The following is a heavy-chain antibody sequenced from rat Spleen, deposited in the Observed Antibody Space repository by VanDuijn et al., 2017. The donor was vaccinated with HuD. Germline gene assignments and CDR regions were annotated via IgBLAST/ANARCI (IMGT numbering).Heavy chain of an antibody. D-gene: IGHD1-11*01. J-gene: IGHJ2*01. CDR3: SREGLYGNFFDY. V-gene: IGHV5-31*01. CDR2: ITNTGGST. CDR1: GFTFNNYW. Sequence: EVQLVESGGGLVQPGRSLKLSGVASGFTFNNYWMTWIRQAPGQGLEWVASITNTGGSTYYSVSVKVRFTISRDYAKSTLYLQMDSLRSEETATYYCSREGLYGNFFDYCGQGVMVTVSA.